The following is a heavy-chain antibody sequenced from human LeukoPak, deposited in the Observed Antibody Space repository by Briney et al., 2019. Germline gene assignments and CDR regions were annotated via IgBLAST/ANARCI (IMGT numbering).Heavy chain of an antibody. CDR3: ESDAIGSGCSCYSSHTGWFAP. CDR1: GYTFFSYG. Sequence: ASVQDSCKACGYTFFSYGMSWVGQAAGRGVEWMGWISYYQDYTNYEQQLQGRDTITTDISTRTAYLGLKSQRSHDTAVYYCESDAIGSGCSCYSSHTGWFAPWGQGTLVTVSS. D-gene: IGHD2-15*01. J-gene: IGHJ5*02. V-gene: IGHV1-18*04. CDR2: ISYYQDYT.